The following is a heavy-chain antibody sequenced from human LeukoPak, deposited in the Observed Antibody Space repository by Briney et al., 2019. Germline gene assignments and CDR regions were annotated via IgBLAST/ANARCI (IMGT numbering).Heavy chain of an antibody. D-gene: IGHD5-12*01. CDR3: TRESGYKTSRQRGFDS. CDR1: GFTFSNAW. V-gene: IGHV3-15*01. Sequence: GGSLRLSCAASGFTFSNAWMSWVRQAPGKGLEWVGRIKSKTDGGTTDYAAPAKGRFTISRDDTENMVFLQMSSLKIEDTAVYYCTRESGYKTSRQRGFDSWGQGILVTVSS. J-gene: IGHJ4*02. CDR2: IKSKTDGGTT.